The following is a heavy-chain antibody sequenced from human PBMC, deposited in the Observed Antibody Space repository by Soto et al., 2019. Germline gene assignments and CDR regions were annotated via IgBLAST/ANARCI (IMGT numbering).Heavy chain of an antibody. CDR3: ARPGASAWTYVSSSS. CDR1: GYNFAGSG. Sequence: ASVKVPCKASGYNFAGSGCSWGRQAPGQGLQWMGWIGANSGDTSCAENLQGRVTMTTDTSSITAYMELRSLTSDDTAVYYGARPGASAWTYVSSSSWAEGFLVTVS. D-gene: IGHD3-16*01. CDR2: IGANSGDT. J-gene: IGHJ4*02. V-gene: IGHV1-18*04.